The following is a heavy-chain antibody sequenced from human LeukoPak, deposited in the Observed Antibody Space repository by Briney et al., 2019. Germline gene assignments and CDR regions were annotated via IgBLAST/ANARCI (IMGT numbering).Heavy chain of an antibody. CDR1: GFTFSNYD. J-gene: IGHJ4*02. D-gene: IGHD5-24*01. V-gene: IGHV3-21*01. CDR3: ARGEEKATITALDS. CDR2: ISSSSSNI. Sequence: GGSLRLSCAASGFTFSNYDMHWVRQAPGKGLEWVSAISSSSSNIYYADSIKGRFTISRYNAENSLYLQMNSLRAVDTAVYFCARGEEKATITALDSWGQGTLVTVSS.